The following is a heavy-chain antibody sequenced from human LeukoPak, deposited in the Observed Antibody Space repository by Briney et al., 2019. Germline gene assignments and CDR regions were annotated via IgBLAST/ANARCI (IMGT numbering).Heavy chain of an antibody. V-gene: IGHV4-61*08. J-gene: IGHJ4*02. D-gene: IGHD1-26*01. CDR2: ISYSGST. CDR1: GGSISSGGYY. CDR3: ARGSGSYDGFDY. Sequence: SETLSLTCTVSGGSISSGGYYWSWIRQHPGKGLEWIGYISYSGSTNYNPSLKSRVTISVDTSKNQFSLKLSSVTAADTAVYYCARGSGSYDGFDYWGQGTLVTVSS.